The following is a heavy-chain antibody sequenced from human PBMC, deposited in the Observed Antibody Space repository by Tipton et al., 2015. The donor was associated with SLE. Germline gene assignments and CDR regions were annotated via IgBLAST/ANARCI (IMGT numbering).Heavy chain of an antibody. CDR1: GGSFSGYY. Sequence: TLSLTCAVYGGSFSGYYWSWIRQPPGKGLEWIGEINHSGSTNYNPSLKSRVTISVDTSKNQFSLKLSSVTAADTAVYYCARGDSIRAFDIWGQGTMVTVSS. CDR3: ARGDSIRAFDI. J-gene: IGHJ3*02. CDR2: INHSGST. V-gene: IGHV4-34*01. D-gene: IGHD6-13*01.